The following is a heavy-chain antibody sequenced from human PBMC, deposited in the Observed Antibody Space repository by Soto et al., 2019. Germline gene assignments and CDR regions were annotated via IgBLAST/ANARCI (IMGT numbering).Heavy chain of an antibody. CDR2: INHSGST. J-gene: IGHJ4*02. V-gene: IGHV4-34*01. CDR1: GGSFSGYY. Sequence: QVQLQQWGAGLLKPSETLSLTCAVYGGSFSGYYWSWIRQPPGKGLEWIGEINHSGSTNYNPSLKSRVTISVDTSKNQFSLKLSSVTAADTAVYYCASGLLRYFDWLDYWGQGTLVTVSS. CDR3: ASGLLRYFDWLDY. D-gene: IGHD3-9*01.